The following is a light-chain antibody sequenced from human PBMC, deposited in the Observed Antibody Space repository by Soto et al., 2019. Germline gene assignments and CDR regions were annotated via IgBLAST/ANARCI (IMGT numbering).Light chain of an antibody. Sequence: EIVLTQSPGTLSLSPGERATLSCRASQSFGSNYLAWFQHKPGQAPRLLIYGASSRATGITDRFSGSGSGTDFTLTSSRVEPEAFAVYYCQQYGGSWTFGQGTKVEIK. CDR1: QSFGSNY. J-gene: IGKJ1*01. CDR2: GAS. V-gene: IGKV3-20*01. CDR3: QQYGGSWT.